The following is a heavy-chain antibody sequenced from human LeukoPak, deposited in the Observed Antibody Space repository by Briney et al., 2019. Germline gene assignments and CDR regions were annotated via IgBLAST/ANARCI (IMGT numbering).Heavy chain of an antibody. D-gene: IGHD3-16*01. J-gene: IGHJ4*02. V-gene: IGHV4-59*01. CDR2: ISYSGTT. Sequence: SETLSLTCTVSGGSISSYYWSWIRQPPGKGLEWIGYISYSGTTNYNPSLKSRVTISIDTSKNQFSLKLSSVTAADTAVYYCARGGGPPSNFDYWGQGTLVTVSS. CDR3: ARGGGPPSNFDY. CDR1: GGSISSYY.